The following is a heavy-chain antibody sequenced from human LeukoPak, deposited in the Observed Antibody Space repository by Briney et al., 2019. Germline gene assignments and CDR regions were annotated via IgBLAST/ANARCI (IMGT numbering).Heavy chain of an antibody. CDR3: ARDLMGATSDFDY. D-gene: IGHD1-26*01. Sequence: GGSLRLSCAASGFTVSSNYMSWVRQAPGKGLEWGSVIYSGGSTYYADSVKGRFTISRDNSKDTLYLQMNSLRAEDTAVYYCARDLMGATSDFDYWGQGTLVTVSS. J-gene: IGHJ4*02. V-gene: IGHV3-66*01. CDR1: GFTVSSNY. CDR2: IYSGGST.